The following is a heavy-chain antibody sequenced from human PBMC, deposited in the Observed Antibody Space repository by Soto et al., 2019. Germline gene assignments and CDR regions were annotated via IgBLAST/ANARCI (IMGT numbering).Heavy chain of an antibody. CDR1: GGSISSGDYY. Sequence: QVQLQESGPGLVKPSQTLSLTCTVSGGSISSGDYYWSWIRQPPGKGLGWIGYIYYSGSTYYNPSLKSRVTISVDTSKNQFSLKLSSVTAADTAVYYCARAGYYDSSGSPLDAFDIWGQGTMVTVSS. CDR2: IYYSGST. V-gene: IGHV4-30-4*01. D-gene: IGHD3-22*01. J-gene: IGHJ3*02. CDR3: ARAGYYDSSGSPLDAFDI.